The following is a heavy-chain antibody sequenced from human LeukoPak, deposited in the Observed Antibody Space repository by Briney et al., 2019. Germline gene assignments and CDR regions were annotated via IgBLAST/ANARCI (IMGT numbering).Heavy chain of an antibody. J-gene: IGHJ4*02. V-gene: IGHV1-8*03. D-gene: IGHD3-10*01. CDR3: ARGWFGESRYPIPLDY. CDR1: GYTFTSYD. Sequence: ASVKVSCKASGYTFTSYDINWVRQATGQGLEWMGWMNPNSGNTGYAQKFQGRVTITRNTSISTAYMELSSLRSEDTAVYYCARGWFGESRYPIPLDYWGQGTLVTVSS. CDR2: MNPNSGNT.